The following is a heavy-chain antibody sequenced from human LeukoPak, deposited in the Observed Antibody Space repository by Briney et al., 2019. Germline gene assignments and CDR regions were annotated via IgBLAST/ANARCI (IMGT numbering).Heavy chain of an antibody. CDR1: GGSFRGYY. J-gene: IGHJ3*02. CDR3: ARIRGRQWLVLAFDI. D-gene: IGHD6-19*01. CDR2: INHSGST. V-gene: IGHV4-34*01. Sequence: SETLSLTCAVYGGSFRGYYWSWIRQPPGKGLEWIGEINHSGSTNYNPSLESRVTISVDTSKNQFSLKLSSVTAADTAVYYCARIRGRQWLVLAFDIWGQGTMVTVSS.